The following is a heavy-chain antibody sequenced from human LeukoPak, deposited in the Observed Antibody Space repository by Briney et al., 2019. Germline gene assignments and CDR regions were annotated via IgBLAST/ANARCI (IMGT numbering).Heavy chain of an antibody. J-gene: IGHJ4*02. CDR3: ARALRTVWGYYFDY. CDR1: GFTFSSYG. CDR2: ISGSGGST. V-gene: IGHV3-23*01. Sequence: QTGGSLRLSCAASGFTFSSYGMSWVRQAPGKGLEWVSAISGSGGSTYYADSVKGRFTVSRDNSKNTLYLLMNSLRAEDTAVYYCARALRTVWGYYFDYWGQGTLVTVSS. D-gene: IGHD4-17*01.